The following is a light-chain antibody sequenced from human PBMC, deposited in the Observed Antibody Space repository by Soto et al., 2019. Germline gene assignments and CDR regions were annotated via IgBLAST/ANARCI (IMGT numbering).Light chain of an antibody. Sequence: QSVLTQPPSASGTPGQRVTISCSGSSSNIGSNYVYWYQQLPGTAPKLLIYRNNQRPSGVPDRFSGSKSGTSASLAISGLRSGDEADYYCAAWDDSLLYVFGTGTKLTVL. J-gene: IGLJ1*01. CDR1: SSNIGSNY. V-gene: IGLV1-47*01. CDR3: AAWDDSLLYV. CDR2: RNN.